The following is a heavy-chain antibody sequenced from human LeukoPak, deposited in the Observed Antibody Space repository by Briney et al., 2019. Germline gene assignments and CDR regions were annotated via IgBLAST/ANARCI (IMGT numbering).Heavy chain of an antibody. CDR1: GFTFSSYW. V-gene: IGHV3-74*01. CDR3: AKIHDSSGYPADY. D-gene: IGHD3-22*01. Sequence: GGSLRLSCAASGFTFSSYWMHWVRHAPGKGLVWVSRINSDGSSTSYADSVKGRFTISRDNSKNTLYLQMNSLRAEDTAVYYCAKIHDSSGYPADYWGQGTLVTVSS. J-gene: IGHJ4*02. CDR2: INSDGSST.